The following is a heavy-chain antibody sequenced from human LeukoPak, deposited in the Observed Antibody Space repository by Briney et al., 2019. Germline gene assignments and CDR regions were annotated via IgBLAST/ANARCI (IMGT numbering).Heavy chain of an antibody. D-gene: IGHD3-22*01. V-gene: IGHV3-30-3*01. Sequence: PGGSLRLSCAASGFTFSSYAMHWVRQAPGKGLEWVAVISYDGSNKYYADSVKGRFTISRDNSKNTLYLQMNSLRAEDTAVYYCARAPTYYYDSSGYSYYFDYWGQGTLVTVSS. CDR1: GFTFSSYA. CDR2: ISYDGSNK. CDR3: ARAPTYYYDSSGYSYYFDY. J-gene: IGHJ4*02.